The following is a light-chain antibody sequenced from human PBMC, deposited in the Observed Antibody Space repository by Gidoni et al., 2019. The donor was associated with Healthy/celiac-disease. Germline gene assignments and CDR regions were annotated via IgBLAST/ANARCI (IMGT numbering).Light chain of an antibody. V-gene: IGKV1-39*01. CDR2: AAS. J-gene: IGKJ3*01. Sequence: DIQMTQSPSSLSASVGDRVTITCRASQSISSYLNWYQQKPGKAPKLLIYAASSLQSGVPSRFSGSGSETDFTLTISSLQPEDFATYYCQQSYSTPPFTFXPXTKVDIK. CDR3: QQSYSTPPFT. CDR1: QSISSY.